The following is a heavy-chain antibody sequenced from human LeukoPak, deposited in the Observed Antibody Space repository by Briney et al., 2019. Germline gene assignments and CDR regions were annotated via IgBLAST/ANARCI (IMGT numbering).Heavy chain of an antibody. D-gene: IGHD4-17*01. CDR2: IDTSGST. CDR1: GGSMSSYY. V-gene: IGHV4-4*07. Sequence: PSQSLSLTCTVSGGSMSSYYWSWIREPAGKRRKWIGRIDTSGSTNYNPSLKSRVTVSVDTSKHQCSLKLSSVTAADTAVYYCARLSTVTHTYGMDVWGQGTTVTVYS. J-gene: IGHJ6*02. CDR3: ARLSTVTHTYGMDV.